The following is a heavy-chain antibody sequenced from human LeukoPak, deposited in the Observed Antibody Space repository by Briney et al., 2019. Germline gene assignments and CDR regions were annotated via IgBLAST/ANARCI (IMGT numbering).Heavy chain of an antibody. CDR3: ARVFDSGSQAYFYYMDV. J-gene: IGHJ6*03. CDR1: GGSIRGYY. D-gene: IGHD3-10*01. V-gene: IGHV4-59*01. CDR2: IYSSAST. Sequence: SETLSLTCNVSGGSIRGYYWSWIRQPPGKGLEWIGYIYSSASTNYNPSLKSRVTMSVDTSKNQFSLKVSSVTAADTAVYYCARVFDSGSQAYFYYMDVWGKGTTVTISS.